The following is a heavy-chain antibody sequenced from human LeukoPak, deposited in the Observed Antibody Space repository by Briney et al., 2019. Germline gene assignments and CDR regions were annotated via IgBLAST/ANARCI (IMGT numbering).Heavy chain of an antibody. J-gene: IGHJ3*01. CDR2: ISTSGGLSSV. V-gene: IGHV3-21*01. CDR1: GFIFSSFS. Sequence: GGSLRLSCAASGFIFSSFSVNWVRQAPGKGLEWVSSISTSGGLSSVYYADSVKGRFTISRDNAKNTLSLQMKNLRAEDTAVYYCVRETRTGLDLSFDLWGRGTEVTVSS. CDR3: VRETRTGLDLSFDL. D-gene: IGHD6-19*01.